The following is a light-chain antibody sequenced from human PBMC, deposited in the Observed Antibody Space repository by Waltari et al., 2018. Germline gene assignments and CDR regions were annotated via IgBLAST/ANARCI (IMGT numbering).Light chain of an antibody. V-gene: IGKV3-11*01. CDR1: QSVSSY. CDR3: QQRSNPAT. J-gene: IGKJ2*01. Sequence: EIVLPQSPATLSLSPGERATLSCRASQSVSSYLAWYQQKPGQAPRLLIYDASNRATGIPARFSGSGSGTDFTLTISSLEPEDFAVYYCQQRSNPATFGQGTKLEIK. CDR2: DAS.